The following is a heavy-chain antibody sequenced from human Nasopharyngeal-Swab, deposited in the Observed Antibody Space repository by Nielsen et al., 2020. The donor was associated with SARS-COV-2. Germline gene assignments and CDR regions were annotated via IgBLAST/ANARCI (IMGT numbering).Heavy chain of an antibody. J-gene: IGHJ4*02. CDR2: IYYSGST. CDR1: GGSISSGGYY. D-gene: IGHD3-10*01. V-gene: IGHV4-31*03. Sequence: SETLSLTCTVSGGSISSGGYYWSWIRQPPGKGLEWIGYIYYSGSTYYNPSLKSRVTISVDTSKNQFSLKLSSVTAADTAVYYCARRGKIWFGDRSFDYWGQGTLVTVSS. CDR3: ARRGKIWFGDRSFDY.